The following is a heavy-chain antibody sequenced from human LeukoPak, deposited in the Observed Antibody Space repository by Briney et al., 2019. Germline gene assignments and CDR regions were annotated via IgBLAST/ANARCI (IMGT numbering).Heavy chain of an antibody. D-gene: IGHD2-8*01. CDR1: GFTFIRYE. J-gene: IGHJ6*02. Sequence: PGGSLRLSCAGSGFTFIRYEMNWVRQAPGKGLEWVSYISSSCSTIYYADSVKGRFTISRDNAKNSLYLQMNSLRAEDTAVYYCARVLYCTNGVCYMEYYYSYGMDVWGQGTTVTVSS. CDR2: ISSSCSTI. CDR3: ARVLYCTNGVCYMEYYYSYGMDV. V-gene: IGHV3-48*03.